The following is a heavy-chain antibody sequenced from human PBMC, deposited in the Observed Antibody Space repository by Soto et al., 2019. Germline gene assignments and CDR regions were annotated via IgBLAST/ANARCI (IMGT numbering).Heavy chain of an antibody. V-gene: IGHV3-21*01. CDR1: VFTFSSYS. CDR2: ISSSSSYI. D-gene: IGHD1-26*01. J-gene: IGHJ5*02. Sequence: PWWSMRLSCSASVFTFSSYSMNWVRQAPGKGLEWVSSISSSSSYIYYADSVKGRFTISRDNAKNSLYLQMNSLRAEDTAVYYCATERVGGWFDPWGQGTLVTVSS. CDR3: ATERVGGWFDP.